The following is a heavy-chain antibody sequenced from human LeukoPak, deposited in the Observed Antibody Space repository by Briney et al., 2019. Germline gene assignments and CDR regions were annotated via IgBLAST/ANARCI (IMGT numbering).Heavy chain of an antibody. V-gene: IGHV1-18*01. Sequence: ASVKVSCKASGYTFTSYGISWVRQAPGQGLEGMGWISAYNGNTNYAQKLQGRVTMTTDTSTSTAYMELRSLRSDDTAVYYCARDSSSWYIKYYFDYWGQGTLVTVSS. CDR2: ISAYNGNT. CDR3: ARDSSSWYIKYYFDY. J-gene: IGHJ4*02. CDR1: GYTFTSYG. D-gene: IGHD6-13*01.